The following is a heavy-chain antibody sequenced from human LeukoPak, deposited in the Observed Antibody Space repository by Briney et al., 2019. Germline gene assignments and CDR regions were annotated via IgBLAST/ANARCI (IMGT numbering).Heavy chain of an antibody. V-gene: IGHV4-4*07. J-gene: IGHJ4*02. Sequence: SETLSLTCDVSGGSIRGDYWSWIRQPAGRGLEGIVSVHTSGSTNYNPSLKSRVTLSQDTSKNQFYLRLTSVTAADTAVYYCARDGGANRNFDYWGQGMLVTVSS. CDR3: ARDGGANRNFDY. D-gene: IGHD4/OR15-4a*01. CDR1: GGSIRGDY. CDR2: VHTSGST.